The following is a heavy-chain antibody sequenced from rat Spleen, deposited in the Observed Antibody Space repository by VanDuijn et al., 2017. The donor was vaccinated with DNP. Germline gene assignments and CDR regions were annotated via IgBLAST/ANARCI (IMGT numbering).Heavy chain of an antibody. J-gene: IGHJ3*01. CDR2: ISYDGSRT. V-gene: IGHV5S10*01. Sequence: EVQLVESGGGLVQPGRSLKLSCAASGFTFSDYNMAWVRQAPKKGLEWVATISYDGSRTSCRDSVKGRFTFSRDNAKSTLYLQMNSLRSEDMATYYCARWDSTGITTGFAYWGQGTLVTVSS. CDR1: GFTFSDYN. D-gene: IGHD1-9*01. CDR3: ARWDSTGITTGFAY.